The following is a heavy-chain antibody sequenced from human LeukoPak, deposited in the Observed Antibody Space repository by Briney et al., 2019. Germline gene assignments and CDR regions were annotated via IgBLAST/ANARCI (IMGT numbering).Heavy chain of an antibody. Sequence: KVSCKASGGTSSSYAISWVRQAPGQGLEWMGGIIPIFGTANYAQKFQGRVTITTDESTSTAYMELSSLRSEDTAVYYCARYLRFPGYNWFDPWGQGTLVTVSS. CDR1: GGTSSSYA. V-gene: IGHV1-69*05. CDR2: IIPIFGTA. J-gene: IGHJ5*02. CDR3: ARYLRFPGYNWFDP. D-gene: IGHD5/OR15-5a*01.